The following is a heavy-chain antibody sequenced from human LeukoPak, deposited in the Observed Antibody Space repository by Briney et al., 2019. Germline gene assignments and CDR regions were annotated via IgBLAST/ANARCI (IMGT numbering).Heavy chain of an antibody. CDR3: ARGRGVYASSSTTFDY. J-gene: IGHJ4*02. V-gene: IGHV1-18*01. Sequence: ASVKVSCKASGYTFTEYGITWVRQAPGQGLERMGWISPYNGNRNYAQKLQDRVTMTTDTSTSTAYMELRSLRSDDTAVYYCARGRGVYASSSTTFDYWGQGTLVTVSS. CDR2: ISPYNGNR. CDR1: GYTFTEYG. D-gene: IGHD6-6*01.